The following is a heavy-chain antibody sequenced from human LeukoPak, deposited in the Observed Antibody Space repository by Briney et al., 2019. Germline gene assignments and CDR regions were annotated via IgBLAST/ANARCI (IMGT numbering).Heavy chain of an antibody. CDR1: GGSISSGSYY. V-gene: IGHV4-61*02. CDR3: ARGGYMVRGVIIPNWFDP. CDR2: IWTSGST. J-gene: IGHJ5*02. Sequence: SETLSLTCTVSGGSISSGSYYWSWIRQPAGKGLEWIGRIWTSGSTNYSPSLRSRVTISLDTSKNQFSLKLTSVTAADTAVYYCARGGYMVRGVIIPNWFDPWGQGTLVTVSS. D-gene: IGHD3-10*01.